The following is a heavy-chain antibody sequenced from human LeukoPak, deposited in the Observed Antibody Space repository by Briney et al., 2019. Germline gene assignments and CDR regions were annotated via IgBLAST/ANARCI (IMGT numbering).Heavy chain of an antibody. CDR1: GYTFTSYG. Sequence: GASVKVSCKASGYTFTSYGISWVRQAPGQGLEWMGWISAYNGNTNYAQKLQGRVTMTRNTSISTAYMELSSLRSEDTAVYYCARVLRITMVRGVIGYWGQGTLVTVSS. CDR2: ISAYNGNT. CDR3: ARVLRITMVRGVIGY. J-gene: IGHJ4*02. D-gene: IGHD3-10*01. V-gene: IGHV1-18*01.